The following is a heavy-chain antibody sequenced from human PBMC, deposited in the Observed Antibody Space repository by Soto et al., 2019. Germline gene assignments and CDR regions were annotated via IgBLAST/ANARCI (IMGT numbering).Heavy chain of an antibody. D-gene: IGHD3-9*01. V-gene: IGHV4-59*08. CDR3: ASLNFDILTGYYAFDL. Sequence: SETLSLTCAVSGDSISPSYWTWIRQSPEKGLEYIGYISYSGSTNYNPSLKSRVTTSLDTSKNQFSLKLSSVTAADTAIYYCASLNFDILTGYYAFDLWGQGTMVTVSS. CDR1: GDSISPSY. J-gene: IGHJ3*01. CDR2: ISYSGST.